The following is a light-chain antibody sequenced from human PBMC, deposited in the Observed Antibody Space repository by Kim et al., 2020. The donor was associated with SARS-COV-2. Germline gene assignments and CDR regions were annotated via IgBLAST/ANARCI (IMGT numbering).Light chain of an antibody. J-gene: IGKJ1*01. CDR3: QQYNDYSPWA. CDR1: QSIRKW. CDR2: KAS. Sequence: DIQMTQSPSTLSASVGDRVTITCRASQSIRKWLAWYQQKPGKAPKLLIYKASYLESEVPPRFSGSGSGTEFTLTISSLQPDDFATYYCQQYNDYSPWAFGQGTKVDIK. V-gene: IGKV1-5*03.